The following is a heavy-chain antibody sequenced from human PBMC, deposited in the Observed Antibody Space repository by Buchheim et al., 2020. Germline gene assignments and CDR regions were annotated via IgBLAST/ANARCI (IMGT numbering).Heavy chain of an antibody. D-gene: IGHD3-22*01. Sequence: QVQLQESGPGLVKPSQTLSLTCSVSGVSISRDNYFWSWIRQPPGKGLEWIGYISYSGSTHYNPSLKSRVTISVDTSKNQFSLKLSSVTAADTAMYYCASENYYDSLDYWGQGTL. CDR1: GVSISRDNYF. CDR2: ISYSGST. CDR3: ASENYYDSLDY. V-gene: IGHV4-30-4*01. J-gene: IGHJ4*02.